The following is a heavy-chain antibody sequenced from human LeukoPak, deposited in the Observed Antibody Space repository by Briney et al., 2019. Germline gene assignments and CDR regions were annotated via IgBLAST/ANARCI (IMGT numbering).Heavy chain of an antibody. V-gene: IGHV4-59*01. CDR3: ARLTYYYGSGSYDLPSNWFDS. CDR1: GGSTRSYN. CDR2: IYYIGGT. Sequence: SETLSLTCTLSGGSTRSYNSSWIWAPPEGRRERVGYIYYIGGTNYNSSLKSRVTISVDTSKNQFSLKLSSVTAADTAVYYCARLTYYYGSGSYDLPSNWFDSWGQGTLVTVSS. J-gene: IGHJ5*01. D-gene: IGHD3-10*01.